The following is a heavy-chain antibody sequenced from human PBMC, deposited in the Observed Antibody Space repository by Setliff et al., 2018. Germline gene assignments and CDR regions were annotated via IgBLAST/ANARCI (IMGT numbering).Heavy chain of an antibody. V-gene: IGHV3-15*01. CDR2: IKREVDGGTT. J-gene: IGHJ5*01. D-gene: IGHD3-22*01. Sequence: PGGSLRLSCIASGFTFSNAWMSWVRQAPGKGLECVGRIKREVDGGTTDYAAPVKGRFSISRDDSKNTLYLHMKSLKSEDTGVYYCTTGPRDSRGYLHWFDSWGQGTLVTVSS. CDR3: TTGPRDSRGYLHWFDS. CDR1: GFTFSNAW.